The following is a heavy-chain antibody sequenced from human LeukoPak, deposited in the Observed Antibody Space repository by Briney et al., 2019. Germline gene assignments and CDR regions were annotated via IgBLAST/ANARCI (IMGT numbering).Heavy chain of an antibody. D-gene: IGHD6-13*01. CDR1: GFTFSSYG. V-gene: IGHV3-30*02. J-gene: IGHJ4*02. CDR3: AKDSSRLTSYYFDY. Sequence: PGGSLRLSCAASGFTFSSYGMHWVRQAPGKGLEWVAFIRYDGSNKYYADSVKGRFTISRDNSKNTLYLQMNSLRAEDTAVYYCAKDSSRLTSYYFDYWGQGTLVTVSS. CDR2: IRYDGSNK.